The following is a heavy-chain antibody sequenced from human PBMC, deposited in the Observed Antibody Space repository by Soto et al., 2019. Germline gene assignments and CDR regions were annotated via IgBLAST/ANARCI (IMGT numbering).Heavy chain of an antibody. J-gene: IGHJ2*01. CDR2: IRFDGSDK. CDR1: GFSFGSYA. V-gene: IGHV3-30*04. D-gene: IGHD6-19*01. CDR3: ARVGYCGWSIYWHIDL. Sequence: QVQQLESGGDVVQPGRSLGLSCAASGFSFGSYAMHWIRQAPGRGLELVAVIRFDGSDKDYTDSVKGRFTVSRDNSKNTLYLQMESLRGEDTAVYFCARVGYCGWSIYWHIDLWGRGTLVTVSS.